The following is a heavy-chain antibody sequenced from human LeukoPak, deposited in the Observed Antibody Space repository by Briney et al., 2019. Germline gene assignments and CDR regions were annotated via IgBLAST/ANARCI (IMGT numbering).Heavy chain of an antibody. CDR1: GFTFSSYS. J-gene: IGHJ4*02. CDR3: AKERRLRGYNYGSDY. D-gene: IGHD5-18*01. CDR2: ISSSSSTI. V-gene: IGHV3-48*04. Sequence: GGSLRLSCAASGFTFSSYSMNWVRQAPGKGLEWVSYISSSSSTIYYADSVKGRFTISRDNAKNSLYLQMNSLRAEDTAVYYCAKERRLRGYNYGSDYWGQGTLVTVSS.